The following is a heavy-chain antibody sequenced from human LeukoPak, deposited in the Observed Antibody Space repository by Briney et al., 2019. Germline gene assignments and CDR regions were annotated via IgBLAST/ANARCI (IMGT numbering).Heavy chain of an antibody. CDR1: GFTFSASD. Sequence: GSLRLSCAASGFTFSASDMNWVRQAPGKGLEWVANIKQDGSEKYYVDSVKGRFTISRDNAKNSLYLQMNSLRAEDTAVYYCARSDILTGYYMGLAFDIWGQGTMVTVSS. V-gene: IGHV3-7*01. CDR2: IKQDGSEK. D-gene: IGHD3-9*01. CDR3: ARSDILTGYYMGLAFDI. J-gene: IGHJ3*02.